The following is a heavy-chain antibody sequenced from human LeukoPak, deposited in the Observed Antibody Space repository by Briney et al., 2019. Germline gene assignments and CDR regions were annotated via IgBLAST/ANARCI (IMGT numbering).Heavy chain of an antibody. J-gene: IGHJ4*02. CDR2: IYYSGST. D-gene: IGHD1-26*01. CDR3: ARDDGGSYSN. V-gene: IGHV4-59*01. Sequence: KPSETLSLTCTVSGGSISSYYWSWIRQPPGKGLEWIGYIYYSGSTNYNPSLKSRVTISVDTSKNQFSLKLSSVTAADTAVYYCARDDGGSYSNWGQGTLVTVSS. CDR1: GGSISSYY.